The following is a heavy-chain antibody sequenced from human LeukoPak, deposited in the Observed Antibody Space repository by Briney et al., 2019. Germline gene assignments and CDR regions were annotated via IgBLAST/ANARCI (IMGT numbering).Heavy chain of an antibody. CDR1: GYTFTSYY. J-gene: IGHJ6*02. V-gene: IGHV1-46*01. Sequence: ASVKVSCKASGYTFTSYYMHWVRQAPGQGLEWMGIINPSGGSTSYAQKFQGRVTMTRDTSTSTVYMELSSLRSEDTAVYYCARGVEQLADYYYGMDVWGQGTTVTVSS. D-gene: IGHD6-13*01. CDR3: ARGVEQLADYYYGMDV. CDR2: INPSGGST.